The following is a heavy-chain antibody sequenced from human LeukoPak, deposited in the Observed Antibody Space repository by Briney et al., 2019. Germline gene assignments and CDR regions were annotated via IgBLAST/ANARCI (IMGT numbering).Heavy chain of an antibody. Sequence: SETLSLTCAVSGGSISSSNWWSWVRQPPGKGLEWIGEIYHSGSTNYNPSLKSRVTISVDTSKNQFSLKLSSVTAADTAVYYCARDRSRGYFDYWGQGTLVTVSS. V-gene: IGHV4-4*02. J-gene: IGHJ4*02. CDR2: IYHSGST. CDR1: GGSISSSNW. CDR3: ARDRSRGYFDY. D-gene: IGHD3-10*01.